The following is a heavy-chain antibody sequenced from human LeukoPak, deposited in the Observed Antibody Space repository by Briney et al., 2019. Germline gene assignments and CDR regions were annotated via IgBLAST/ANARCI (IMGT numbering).Heavy chain of an antibody. D-gene: IGHD7-27*01. J-gene: IGHJ4*02. CDR3: AKDGGLWVSAHWGDS. V-gene: IGHV3-23*01. CDR2: ITTSDGNT. Sequence: GGSLRLSCAASGFTFSSYTMSWVRQAPGKGLERVSTITTSDGNTYYADSVKGRFTVSRDNSKNTLFLQMNSLRAEDTAVYYCAKDGGLWVSAHWGDSWGRGTLVTVSS. CDR1: GFTFSSYT.